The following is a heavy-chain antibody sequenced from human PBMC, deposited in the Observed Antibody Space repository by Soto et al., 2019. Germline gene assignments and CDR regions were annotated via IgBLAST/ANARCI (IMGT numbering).Heavy chain of an antibody. D-gene: IGHD3-9*01. CDR2: VYYSGST. V-gene: IGHV4-61*01. CDR1: GGSVSSGSYY. Sequence: LSLTCTVAGGSVSSGSYYWSWIRQSPGKGLEWNGYVYYSGSTSYNPSLRRRVIMSVDMSKRQFSLQLKSVTAADTAIYYCARTVLGPDILADQFVDYYYYMDVWGQGTTVTVSS. CDR3: ARTVLGPDILADQFVDYYYYMDV. J-gene: IGHJ6*03.